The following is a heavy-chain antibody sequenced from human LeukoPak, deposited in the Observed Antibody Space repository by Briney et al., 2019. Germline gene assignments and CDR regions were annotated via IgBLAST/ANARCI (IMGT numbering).Heavy chain of an antibody. CDR2: IYYSGST. V-gene: IGHV4-59*08. D-gene: IGHD3-22*01. CDR1: GGSISSYY. J-gene: IGHJ4*02. CDR3: ARHIYDSLNYFDY. Sequence: SETLSLTCTVSGGSISSYYWSWIRQPPGKGLEWIGCIYYSGSTNYNPSLKSRVTISVDTSKNQFSLKLSSVTAADTAVYYCARHIYDSLNYFDYWGQGTLVTVSS.